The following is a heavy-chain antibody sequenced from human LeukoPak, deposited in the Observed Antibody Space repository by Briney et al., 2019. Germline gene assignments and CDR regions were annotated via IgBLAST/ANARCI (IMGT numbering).Heavy chain of an antibody. Sequence: GGSLRLSCAASGFTFSSYAMSWVRQAPGKGLEWVSAISGSGGSTYYADSVKGRFTISRDNSKNTLYLQMNSLRAEDTAVYYCAKFGDYGDYIGYFDYWGQGTLVTVSS. CDR3: AKFGDYGDYIGYFDY. D-gene: IGHD4-17*01. J-gene: IGHJ4*02. CDR2: ISGSGGST. V-gene: IGHV3-23*01. CDR1: GFTFSSYA.